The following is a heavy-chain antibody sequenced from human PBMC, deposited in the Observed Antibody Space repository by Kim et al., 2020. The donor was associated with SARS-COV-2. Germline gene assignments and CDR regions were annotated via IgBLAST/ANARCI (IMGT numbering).Heavy chain of an antibody. Sequence: DAVKGRFRISRDNSKNTLYLQMNSLRAADTTVYYCAKVGRFCGGGSCYDAWGQGTLVTVSS. V-gene: IGHV3-30*02. CDR3: AKVGRFCGGGSCYDA. J-gene: IGHJ5*02. D-gene: IGHD2-15*01.